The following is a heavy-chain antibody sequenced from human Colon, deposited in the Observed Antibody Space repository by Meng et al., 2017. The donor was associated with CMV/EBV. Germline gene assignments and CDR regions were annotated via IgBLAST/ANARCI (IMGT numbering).Heavy chain of an antibody. Sequence: GGSLRLSCAASGFPFSSYEINWVRQPPGKGLEWVSYISSSGTIIYYADSVKGRFTISRDNAKNSLHLQMNNLRAEDTGVYYCARGGCIGSNCYRNYYYYGMDVWGQGTTVTVSS. V-gene: IGHV3-48*03. D-gene: IGHD2-15*01. CDR2: ISSSGTII. J-gene: IGHJ6*02. CDR3: ARGGCIGSNCYRNYYYYGMDV. CDR1: GFPFSSYE.